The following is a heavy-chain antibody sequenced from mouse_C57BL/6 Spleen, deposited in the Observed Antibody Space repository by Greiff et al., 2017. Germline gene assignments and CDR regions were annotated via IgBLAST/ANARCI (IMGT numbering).Heavy chain of an antibody. Sequence: VHLVESGPGLVAPSQSLSITCTVSGFSLTSYGVDWVRQSPGKGLEWLGVIWGVGSTNYNSALKSRLSISKDNSKSQVFLKMNSLQTDDTAMYYCACYSNYRFAYWGQGTLVTVSA. D-gene: IGHD2-5*01. CDR3: ACYSNYRFAY. V-gene: IGHV2-6*01. CDR2: IWGVGST. CDR1: GFSLTSYG. J-gene: IGHJ3*01.